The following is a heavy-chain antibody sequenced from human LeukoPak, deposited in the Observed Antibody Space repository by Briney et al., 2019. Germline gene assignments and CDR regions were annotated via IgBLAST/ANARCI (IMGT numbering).Heavy chain of an antibody. V-gene: IGHV3-30*18. CDR3: AKGLRRWLQRVPFDY. CDR2: ISYDGSNK. CDR1: GFTFSSYG. Sequence: GGSLRLSCAASGFTFSSYGMHWVRQAPGKGLEWVAVISYDGSNKYYADSVKGRFTTSRDNSKNTLYLQMNSLRAEDTAVYYCAKGLRRWLQRVPFDYWGQGTLVTVSS. D-gene: IGHD5-24*01. J-gene: IGHJ4*02.